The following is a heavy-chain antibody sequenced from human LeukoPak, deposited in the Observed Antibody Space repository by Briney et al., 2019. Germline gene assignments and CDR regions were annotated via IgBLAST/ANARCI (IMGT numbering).Heavy chain of an antibody. J-gene: IGHJ5*02. V-gene: IGHV3-53*01. CDR3: AKDPDIQLWISSYNWFDP. CDR1: EVTVSNNY. CDR2: IYPGGNI. D-gene: IGHD5-18*01. Sequence: GGSLRLSCGASEVTVSNNYMSWVRQAPGKGLQWVSVIYPGGNIYYADSVKGRFTISRDNSKNTLYLQMNSLRAEDTAVYYCAKDPDIQLWISSYNWFDPWGQGTLVTVSS.